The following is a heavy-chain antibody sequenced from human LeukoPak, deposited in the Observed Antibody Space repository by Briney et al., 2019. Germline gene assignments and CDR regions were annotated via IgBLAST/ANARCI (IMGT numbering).Heavy chain of an antibody. D-gene: IGHD3-3*01. CDR3: ARDRGVVTNYYYYYYMDV. Sequence: GASVKVSCKASGGTFSSYAISWVRQAPGQGLEWMGGIIPIFGTANYAQKFQGRVTITADESTSTAYMELSSLRSEDTAVYYCARDRGVVTNYYYYYYMDVWGKGTTVTVSS. V-gene: IGHV1-69*13. CDR1: GGTFSSYA. J-gene: IGHJ6*03. CDR2: IIPIFGTA.